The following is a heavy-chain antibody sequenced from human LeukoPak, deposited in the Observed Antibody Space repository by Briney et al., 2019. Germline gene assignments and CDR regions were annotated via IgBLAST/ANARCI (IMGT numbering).Heavy chain of an antibody. CDR2: ISWNTGSI. D-gene: IGHD4-17*01. CDR3: AKDVSKVTTGLFHY. CDR1: GFTFSSYA. V-gene: IGHV3-9*01. J-gene: IGHJ4*02. Sequence: GGSLRLSCAASGFTFSSYAMHWVRQGPGKGLEWVSGISWNTGSIGYADSVKGRFTISRDNAKNSLYLQMKSLRAEDTALYYCAKDVSKVTTGLFHYWGQGTLVSVSS.